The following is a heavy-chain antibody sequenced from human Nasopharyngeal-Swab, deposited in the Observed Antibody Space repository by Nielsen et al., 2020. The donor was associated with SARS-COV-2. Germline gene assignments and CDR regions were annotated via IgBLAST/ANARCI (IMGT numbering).Heavy chain of an antibody. CDR2: ISRTYST. Sequence: GESLKISCAASGFTFSSNGMNWVRQAPGKGLEWVSAISRTYSTYYADSVRGRFTVSRDNSKNTLYLQMSSLRAEDTAVYYCAKGTGMTYRAIDYWGQGTLVTASS. CDR3: AKGTGMTYRAIDY. D-gene: IGHD1-14*01. V-gene: IGHV3-23*01. J-gene: IGHJ4*02. CDR1: GFTFSSNG.